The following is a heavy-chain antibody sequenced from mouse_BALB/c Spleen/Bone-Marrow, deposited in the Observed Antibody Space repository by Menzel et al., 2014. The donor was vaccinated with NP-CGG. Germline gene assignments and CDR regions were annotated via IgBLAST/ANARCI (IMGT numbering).Heavy chain of an antibody. CDR3: ARGGHDFSLDY. Sequence: VHLVESGAELGMPGASVKMSCKASGYTFTDNWIYWVKQRPGQGLEWIGAIDTSDSYTNFNQKFMGMASLTVDASSSTAYMRVSSLTSDDSAVYYCARGGHDFSLDYWGQGTSVTVSS. V-gene: IGHV1-69*01. CDR1: GYTFTDNW. D-gene: IGHD2-4*01. J-gene: IGHJ4*01. CDR2: IDTSDSYT.